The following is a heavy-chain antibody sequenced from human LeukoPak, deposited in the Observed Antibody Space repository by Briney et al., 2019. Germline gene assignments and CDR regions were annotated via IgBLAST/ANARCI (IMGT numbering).Heavy chain of an antibody. V-gene: IGHV1-3*01. CDR3: AGVKDILTGYYRYFDY. D-gene: IGHD3-9*01. J-gene: IGHJ4*02. CDR2: INAGNGNT. Sequence: GASVKVSCKASGYTFTSYAMHWVRQAPGQRLEWMGWINAGNGNTKYSQKFQGRVTITRDTSASTAYMELSSLRSEDTAVYYCAGVKDILTGYYRYFDYWGQGTLVTVSS. CDR1: GYTFTSYA.